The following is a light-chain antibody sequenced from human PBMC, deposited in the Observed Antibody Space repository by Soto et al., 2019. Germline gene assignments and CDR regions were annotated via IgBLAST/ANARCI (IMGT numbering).Light chain of an antibody. Sequence: DIQMTQSPSSLSASVGDRVTITCRASETITTWLAWYQQKPGKAPKLLIYDDSSLESGVPSRFSGGGSGTEFTLTISSLQPDDFATYYCQQYISYWTVGQGTKVDIK. V-gene: IGKV1-5*01. CDR3: QQYISYWT. CDR1: ETITTW. J-gene: IGKJ1*01. CDR2: DDS.